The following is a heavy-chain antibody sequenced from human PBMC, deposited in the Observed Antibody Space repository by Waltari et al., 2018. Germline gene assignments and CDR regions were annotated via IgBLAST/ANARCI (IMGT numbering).Heavy chain of an antibody. D-gene: IGHD2-21*02. CDR2: ISYDGRNK. V-gene: IGHV3-30*04. J-gene: IGHJ4*02. CDR1: GFTFSSYA. CDR3: AGMVVTPLDY. Sequence: QVQLVESGGGVVQPGRSLRLSCAASGFTFSSYAMHWVRQAPGKGLEWVAVISYDGRNKCYADSVKGRFTISRDNSKNTLYLQMNSLRAEDTAVYYCAGMVVTPLDYWGQGTLVTVSS.